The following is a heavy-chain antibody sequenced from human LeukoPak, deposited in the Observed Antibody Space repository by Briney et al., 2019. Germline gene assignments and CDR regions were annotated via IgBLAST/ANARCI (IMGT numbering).Heavy chain of an antibody. D-gene: IGHD2-15*01. CDR1: GGSISSYY. CDR2: IYYSGST. V-gene: IGHV4-59*12. Sequence: SETLSLTCTVSGGSISSYYWSWIRQPPGKGLEWIGYIYYSGSTNYNPSLKSRVTISVDTSKNQFSLKLSSVTAADTAVYYCARARGIVVVVAATELDGMDVWGQGTTVTVSS. CDR3: ARARGIVVVVAATELDGMDV. J-gene: IGHJ6*02.